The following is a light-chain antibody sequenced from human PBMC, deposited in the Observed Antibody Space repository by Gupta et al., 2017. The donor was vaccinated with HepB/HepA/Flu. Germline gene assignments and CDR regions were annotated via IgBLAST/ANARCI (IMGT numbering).Light chain of an antibody. V-gene: IGLV3-1*01. CDR3: QAWDSSTEV. CDR2: QDN. Sequence: SYELTQPPSVSVSPGQTATISCSGDKLGEKYAGWYQQRPGQSPVLLIYQDNKRTSGITERFSGSNSGNTATLTSIGTQAENEADYYGQAWDSSTEVFGGGTKLTVL. J-gene: IGLJ2*01. CDR1: KLGEKY.